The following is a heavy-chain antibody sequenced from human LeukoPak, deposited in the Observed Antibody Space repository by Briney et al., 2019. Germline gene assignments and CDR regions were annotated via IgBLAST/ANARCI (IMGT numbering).Heavy chain of an antibody. CDR3: ARTVWVPRYFDD. Sequence: GGSLRLSCAASGFTFSSYAMNWVRQAPGKGLEWVSVIYSGGRIYYADSVKGRFTISRDNSNNTLYLQMNSLRAEDTAVYYCARTVWVPRYFDDWGQGTLVTVSS. D-gene: IGHD3-16*01. J-gene: IGHJ4*02. V-gene: IGHV3-53*01. CDR1: GFTFSSYA. CDR2: IYSGGRI.